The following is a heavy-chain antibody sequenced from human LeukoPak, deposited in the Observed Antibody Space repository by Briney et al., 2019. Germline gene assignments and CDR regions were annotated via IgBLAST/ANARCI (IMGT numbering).Heavy chain of an antibody. V-gene: IGHV3-23*01. CDR2: ISGSGVNT. D-gene: IGHD5-18*01. CDR1: EFTFSSYA. CDR3: AQVRSFVYKYFDY. Sequence: GGSLRLSCAASEFTFSSYAMTWVRQAPGKGLEWVSGISGSGVNTFYADSVKGRFTISRDNSKNTLYLQMNSLRAEDTAVYYCAQVRSFVYKYFDYWGQGTLVTVSS. J-gene: IGHJ4*02.